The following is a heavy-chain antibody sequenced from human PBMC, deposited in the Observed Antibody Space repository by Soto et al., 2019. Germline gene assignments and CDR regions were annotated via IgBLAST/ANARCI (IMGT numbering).Heavy chain of an antibody. CDR1: GGTFSSYA. J-gene: IGHJ4*02. Sequence: SVKVSCKASGGTFSSYAISWVRQAPGQGLEWMGGIIPIFGTANYAQKFQGRVTITADKSTSTAYMELSSLRSEDTAVYYCARDQIRGNSFNFDYWGQGTLVTVS. D-gene: IGHD2-21*02. V-gene: IGHV1-69*06. CDR2: IIPIFGTA. CDR3: ARDQIRGNSFNFDY.